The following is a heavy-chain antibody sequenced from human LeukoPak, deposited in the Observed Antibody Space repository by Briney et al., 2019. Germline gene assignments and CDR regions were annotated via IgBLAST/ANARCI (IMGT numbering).Heavy chain of an antibody. Sequence: GGSLRLSCAASGFTVSSSYMSWVRQAPGKGLEWVSVIYSGGSTYYAESVKGRFTISRDSSKNTLYLQMNSLRVEDTAVYYCSTLTSRGLSDSWGQGTLVTVSS. CDR3: STLTSRGLSDS. D-gene: IGHD4-11*01. CDR2: IYSGGST. V-gene: IGHV3-53*01. CDR1: GFTVSSSY. J-gene: IGHJ4*02.